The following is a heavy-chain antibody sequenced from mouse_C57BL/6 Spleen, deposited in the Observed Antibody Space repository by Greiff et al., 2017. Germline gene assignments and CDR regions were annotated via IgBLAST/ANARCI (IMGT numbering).Heavy chain of an antibody. CDR1: GYAFSSSW. J-gene: IGHJ4*01. Sequence: QVQLQQSGPELVKPGASVKISCKASGYAFSSSWMNWVKQRPGKGLEWIGRIYPGDGDTNYNGKFKGKATLTADKSSRTAYMQLSSLTSEDSAVYFCARSGLNYAMDYWGQGTSVTVSS. D-gene: IGHD1-3*01. CDR2: IYPGDGDT. V-gene: IGHV1-82*01. CDR3: ARSGLNYAMDY.